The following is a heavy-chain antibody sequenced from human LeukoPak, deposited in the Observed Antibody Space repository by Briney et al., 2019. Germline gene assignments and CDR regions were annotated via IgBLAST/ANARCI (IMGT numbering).Heavy chain of an antibody. CDR2: IYYSGST. D-gene: IGHD3-10*01. V-gene: IGHV4-30-4*08. CDR3: ARDRITMVRGVIITFFDY. J-gene: IGHJ4*02. CDR1: GGSISSGDYY. Sequence: SETLSLTCTVSGGSISSGDYYWSWIRQPPGKGLEWIGYIYYSGSTYYNPSLKSRVTISVDTSKNQFSLKLSSVTAADTAVYYCARDRITMVRGVIITFFDYWGQGTLVTVSS.